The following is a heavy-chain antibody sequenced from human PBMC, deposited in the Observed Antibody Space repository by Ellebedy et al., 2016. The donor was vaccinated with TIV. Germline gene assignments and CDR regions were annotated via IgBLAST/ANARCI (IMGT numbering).Heavy chain of an antibody. D-gene: IGHD2-21*02. V-gene: IGHV3-21*06. CDR1: GLPLDRCN. CDR3: ATDRGERGLLSFFDS. J-gene: IGHJ4*02. CDR2: ISDIGLHV. Sequence: GESLKISCTASGLPLDRCNMNWVRQAPGKGLEWVSSISDIGLHVKYTDLVQCRFTISRDSAKNSVSLQMDSLRAEDTAVYYCATDRGERGLLSFFDSWGQGTPVTVST.